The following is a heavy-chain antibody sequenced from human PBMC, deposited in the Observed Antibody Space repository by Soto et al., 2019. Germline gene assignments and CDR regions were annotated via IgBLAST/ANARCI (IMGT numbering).Heavy chain of an antibody. Sequence: QVQLVQSGAEVKKPGASVKVSCKASGYTFISYDINWVRQATGQGLEWMGWMNPNTGDTGYAQKFQGRVTMTRNTSINTANLELSSLRSDDTAVYFCARGAGYSFDYWGQGNLVTVSS. J-gene: IGHJ4*02. V-gene: IGHV1-8*01. CDR1: GYTFISYD. CDR2: MNPNTGDT. CDR3: ARGAGYSFDY. D-gene: IGHD4-4*01.